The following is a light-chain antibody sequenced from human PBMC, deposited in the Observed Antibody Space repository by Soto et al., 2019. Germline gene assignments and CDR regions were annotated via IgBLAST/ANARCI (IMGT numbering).Light chain of an antibody. Sequence: QSALTQPPSASGSPGQSVTISCTGTSSDVGASNYVSWYQQHPGKTPKLMIYEVTKRPSGVPDRFSGSKSGNAASLTVSGLQAEDEADYYCSSYAGSNKFLFGGGTKLTVL. CDR3: SSYAGSNKFL. V-gene: IGLV2-8*01. J-gene: IGLJ2*01. CDR2: EVT. CDR1: SSDVGASNY.